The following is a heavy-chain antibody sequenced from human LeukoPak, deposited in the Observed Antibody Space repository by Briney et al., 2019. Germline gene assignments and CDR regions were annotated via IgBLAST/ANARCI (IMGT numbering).Heavy chain of an antibody. D-gene: IGHD5-18*01. CDR1: GFTFSSYA. CDR3: ARDPIVGYSYGSYYFDY. CDR2: ISYDGSNK. V-gene: IGHV3-30*04. Sequence: GGSLRLSCAASGFTFSSYAMHWVRQAPGKGLEWVAVISYDGSNKYYADSVKGRFTISGDNSKNTLYLQMNSLRAEDTAVYYCARDPIVGYSYGSYYFDYWGQGTLVTVSS. J-gene: IGHJ4*02.